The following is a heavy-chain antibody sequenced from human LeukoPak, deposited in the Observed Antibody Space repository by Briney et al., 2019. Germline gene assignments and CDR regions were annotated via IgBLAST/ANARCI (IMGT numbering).Heavy chain of an antibody. V-gene: IGHV1-69*13. D-gene: IGHD3-10*01. CDR1: GGTFSSYA. J-gene: IGHJ6*03. Sequence: SVKVSCKASGGTFSSYAINWVRQAPGQGLEWMGGIIPIFGTANYAQKFQGRVTITADESTSTAYMELSSLRSEDTAVYYCARRLTGEGYYYYYMDVWGKGTTVTVSS. CDR2: IIPIFGTA. CDR3: ARRLTGEGYYYYYMDV.